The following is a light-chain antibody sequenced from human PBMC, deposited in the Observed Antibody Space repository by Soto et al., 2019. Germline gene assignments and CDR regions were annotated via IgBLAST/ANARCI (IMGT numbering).Light chain of an antibody. J-gene: IGKJ4*01. CDR3: QQYNNCPPLT. Sequence: EIVMTQPPATLSVSPGERATLSCRSSQSVSSNLAWYQQKPGQAPRLLIYGASTRATGIPARFSGSVSGTEFPLTISSLQSEDFAGYYCQQYNNCPPLTFGGGTKVEIK. CDR1: QSVSSN. V-gene: IGKV3-15*01. CDR2: GAS.